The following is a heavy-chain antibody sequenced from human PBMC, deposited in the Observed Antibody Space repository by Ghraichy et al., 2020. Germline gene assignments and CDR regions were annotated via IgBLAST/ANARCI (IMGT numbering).Heavy chain of an antibody. Sequence: SETLSLTCAVSGASISSSVWWNWVRQPPGKGLEWVGEIFHSGTTNNNPSLKSRVTISIDKSKNQFSLKLTSMTAADTAVYYCARATVLGATLGYGMDVWGQGTTVTVSS. CDR3: ARATVLGATLGYGMDV. CDR2: IFHSGTT. V-gene: IGHV4-4*02. D-gene: IGHD1-26*01. J-gene: IGHJ6*02. CDR1: GASISSSVW.